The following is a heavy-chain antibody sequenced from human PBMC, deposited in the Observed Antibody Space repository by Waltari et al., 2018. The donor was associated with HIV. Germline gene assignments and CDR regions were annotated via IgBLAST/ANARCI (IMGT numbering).Heavy chain of an antibody. V-gene: IGHV3-7*01. Sequence: EVQLVESGGGLVQPGGSLRLSCAASGFTFSRYWMRWVRPAPGKGLEWVANIKQDGSEKYYVDSVKGRFTISRDNAKNSLYLQMNSLRAEDTAVYYCAGVSLRLTVRGGYYGMDVWGQGTTVTVSS. CDR2: IKQDGSEK. D-gene: IGHD4-17*01. CDR1: GFTFSRYW. J-gene: IGHJ6*02. CDR3: AGVSLRLTVRGGYYGMDV.